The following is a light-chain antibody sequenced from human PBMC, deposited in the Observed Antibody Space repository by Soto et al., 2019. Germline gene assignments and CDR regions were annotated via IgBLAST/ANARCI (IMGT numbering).Light chain of an antibody. CDR2: GAS. V-gene: IGKV3-20*01. Sequence: EIVLTQSPGTLSLSPGERVTLSCRTSLSVTSTYFGWYQQRPGQAPSLLIYGASTTATGIPDRFGGGGSGTDFTLTISRLEPEDFAVYYGQHQYGASLTFGQGTKLETK. CDR1: LSVTSTY. J-gene: IGKJ2*01. CDR3: QHQYGASLT.